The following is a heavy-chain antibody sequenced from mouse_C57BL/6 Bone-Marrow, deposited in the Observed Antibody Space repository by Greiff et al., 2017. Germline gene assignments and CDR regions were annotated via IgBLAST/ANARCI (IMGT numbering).Heavy chain of an antibody. Sequence: VQLQQSGPELVKPGASVKISCKASGYTFTDYYMNWVKQSHGKSLEWIGDINPNNGGTSYNQKFKGKATLTVDKSSSPAYMELRSLTSEDSAVYYCARPTGGAMDYWGQGTSVTVSS. CDR3: ARPTGGAMDY. D-gene: IGHD1-1*01. CDR1: GYTFTDYY. CDR2: INPNNGGT. J-gene: IGHJ4*01. V-gene: IGHV1-26*01.